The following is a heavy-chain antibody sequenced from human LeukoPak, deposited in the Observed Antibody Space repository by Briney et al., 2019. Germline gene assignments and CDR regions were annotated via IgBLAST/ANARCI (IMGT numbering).Heavy chain of an antibody. CDR3: AKGWRFLGWVPGDDAFDI. D-gene: IGHD3-3*01. J-gene: IGHJ3*02. CDR1: GFRFDAYA. CDR2: ISWKSGSI. Sequence: GRSLRLSCAASGFRFDAYAMHWVRQAPGKGLEWISGISWKSGSIDYADSVKGRFTISRDNAKNSMYLQMNSLRTEDTALYYCAKGWRFLGWVPGDDAFDIWGQGTMVTVSS. V-gene: IGHV3-9*01.